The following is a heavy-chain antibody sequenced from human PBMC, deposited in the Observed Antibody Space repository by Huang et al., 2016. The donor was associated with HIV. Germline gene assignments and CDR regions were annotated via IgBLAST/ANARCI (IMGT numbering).Heavy chain of an antibody. V-gene: IGHV4-61*09. Sequence: QVQLQESGPGLMKPSQTLSLTCTVPVGSISSGSFDWSWIRQPAGKGLKWIGHIYSSWGTNYNPSPKSRVTKSGDTSKKQFSLRLTSVTAADTAVYFYAITNGWPSSNKHDSFDVWGQGTMVIVSS. CDR3: AITNGWPSSNKHDSFDV. D-gene: IGHD2-8*01. J-gene: IGHJ3*01. CDR1: VGSISSGSFD. CDR2: IYSSWGT.